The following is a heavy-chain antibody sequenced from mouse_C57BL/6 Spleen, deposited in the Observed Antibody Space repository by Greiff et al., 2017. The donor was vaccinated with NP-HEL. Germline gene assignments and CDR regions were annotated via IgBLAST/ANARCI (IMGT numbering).Heavy chain of an antibody. D-gene: IGHD1-1*01. CDR1: GYTFTSYT. Sequence: VQLQESGAELARPGASVKMSCKASGYTFTSYTMHWVKQRPGQGLEWIGYINPSSGYTKYNQKFKDKATLTADKSSSTAYMQLSSLTSEDSAVYYCASRDTIITTVDGYFDYWGQGTTLTVSA. V-gene: IGHV1-4*01. CDR2: INPSSGYT. J-gene: IGHJ2*01. CDR3: ASRDTIITTVDGYFDY.